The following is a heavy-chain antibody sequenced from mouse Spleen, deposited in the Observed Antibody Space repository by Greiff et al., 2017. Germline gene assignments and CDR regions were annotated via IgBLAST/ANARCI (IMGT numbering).Heavy chain of an antibody. V-gene: IGHV1-39*01. CDR3: AREGDYYGSSYRYFDV. D-gene: IGHD1-1*01. Sequence: EVQLVESGPELVKPGASVKISCKASGYSFTDYNMNWVKQSNGKSLEWIGVINPNYGTTSYNQKFKGKATLTVDQSSSTAYMQLNSLTSEDSAVYYCAREGDYYGSSYRYFDVWGAGTTVTVSS. J-gene: IGHJ1*01. CDR1: GYSFTDYN. CDR2: INPNYGTT.